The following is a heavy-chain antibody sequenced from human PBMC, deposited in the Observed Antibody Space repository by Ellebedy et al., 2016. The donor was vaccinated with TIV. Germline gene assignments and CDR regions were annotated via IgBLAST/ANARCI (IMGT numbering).Heavy chain of an antibody. CDR3: AGRSGTYSDAFDI. D-gene: IGHD1-26*01. CDR2: ITGSGDGGRT. Sequence: GESLKISXAASGLTFSSYAMSWVRQAPGKGLEWLSAITGSGDGGRTYSADSVKGRFTISRDNSKNTLYLQMNSLRAEDTAVYYCAGRSGTYSDAFDIWGQGTMVTVSS. CDR1: GLTFSSYA. J-gene: IGHJ3*02. V-gene: IGHV3-23*01.